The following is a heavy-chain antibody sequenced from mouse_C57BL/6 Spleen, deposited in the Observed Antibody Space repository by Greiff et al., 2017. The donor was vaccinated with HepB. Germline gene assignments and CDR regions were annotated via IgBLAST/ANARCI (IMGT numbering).Heavy chain of an antibody. D-gene: IGHD1-1*01. CDR1: GFNIKDDY. J-gene: IGHJ2*01. CDR3: TSLPVVATRYYFDY. CDR2: IDPENGDT. Sequence: EVKLMESGAELVRPGASVKLSCTASGFNIKDDYMHWVKQRPEQGLEWIGWIDPENGDTEYASKFQGKATITADTSSNTAYLQLSSLTSEDTAVYYCTSLPVVATRYYFDYWGQGTTLTVSS. V-gene: IGHV14-4*01.